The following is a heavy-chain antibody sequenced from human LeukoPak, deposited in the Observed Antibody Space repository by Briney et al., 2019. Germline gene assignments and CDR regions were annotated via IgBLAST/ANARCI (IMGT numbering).Heavy chain of an antibody. CDR2: INHSGST. J-gene: IGHJ4*02. D-gene: IGHD3-3*01. CDR3: ARRLLTIFGVVQFDY. Sequence: PSETLSLTCTVSGGSISSYYWSWIRQPPGKGLEWIGEINHSGSTNYNPSLKSRVTISVDTSKNQFSLKLSSVTAADTAVYYCARRLLTIFGVVQFDYWGQGTLVTVSS. CDR1: GGSISSYY. V-gene: IGHV4-34*01.